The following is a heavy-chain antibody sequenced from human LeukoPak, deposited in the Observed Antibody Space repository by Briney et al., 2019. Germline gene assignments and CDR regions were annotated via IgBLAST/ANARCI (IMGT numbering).Heavy chain of an antibody. Sequence: SGRSLRLSCTASGFTFGDYAMSWVRQAPGKGLEWVGFIRSKAYGGTTEYAASVEGRFTISRDDSKSIAYLQMNSLKTEDTAVYYCTRESYDFWSGYYPDDAFDIWGQGTMVTVSS. D-gene: IGHD3-3*01. J-gene: IGHJ3*02. CDR2: IRSKAYGGTT. V-gene: IGHV3-49*04. CDR1: GFTFGDYA. CDR3: TRESYDFWSGYYPDDAFDI.